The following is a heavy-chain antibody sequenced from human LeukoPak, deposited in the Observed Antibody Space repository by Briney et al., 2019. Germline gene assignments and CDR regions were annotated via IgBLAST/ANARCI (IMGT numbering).Heavy chain of an antibody. V-gene: IGHV3-53*01. CDR1: GFSVSSNY. J-gene: IGHJ4*02. Sequence: GGSLRLSCAASGFSVSSNYMSWVRQAPGKGLEWVSVLYSGGSTYYADSVKGRFTISRDDSKNTLYLLMNSLRGDDTAVYYWARGISTSGWLDYWGQGTLVTVSS. D-gene: IGHD6-19*01. CDR2: LYSGGST. CDR3: ARGISTSGWLDY.